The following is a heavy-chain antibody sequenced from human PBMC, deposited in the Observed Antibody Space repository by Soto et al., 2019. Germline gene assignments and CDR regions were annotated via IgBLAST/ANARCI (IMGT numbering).Heavy chain of an antibody. J-gene: IGHJ6*03. Sequence: QVQLVESGGGVVQPGRSLRLSCAASGFTFSSYGMHWVRQAPGKGLEWVAVIWYDGSNKYYADSVKGRFTISRDNSKNTLYLQMNSLRAEDTAVYYCAREGYGSSWYAGGDYYSYYMDVWGKGTPVTVSS. D-gene: IGHD6-13*01. CDR2: IWYDGSNK. V-gene: IGHV3-33*01. CDR1: GFTFSSYG. CDR3: AREGYGSSWYAGGDYYSYYMDV.